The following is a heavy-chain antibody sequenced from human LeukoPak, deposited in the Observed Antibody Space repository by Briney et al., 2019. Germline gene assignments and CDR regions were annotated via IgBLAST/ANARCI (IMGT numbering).Heavy chain of an antibody. V-gene: IGHV3-66*02. CDR2: IYSGGST. CDR3: ARDSYYYYYMDV. J-gene: IGHJ6*03. Sequence: GGSLRLSCAASGFTVSSNYMSWVRQAPGKGLEWVSIIYSGGSTYYADSVKGRFTISRDNSKNTLFLQMNSLRAEDTAVYYCARDSYYYYYMDVWGKGTTVTVSS. D-gene: IGHD3-22*01. CDR1: GFTVSSNY.